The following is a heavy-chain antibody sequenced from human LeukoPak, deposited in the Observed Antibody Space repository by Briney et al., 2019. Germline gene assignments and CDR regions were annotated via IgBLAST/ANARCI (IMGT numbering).Heavy chain of an antibody. CDR1: GFTVNNNY. D-gene: IGHD3-10*01. J-gene: IGHJ4*02. CDR3: ARSPDGVDY. V-gene: IGHV3-53*01. Sequence: PGGSLRLSCAASGFTVNNNYMSWVRQAPGKGLEWVSVIYSGDITYYADSVKGRFTISRDNAKNSLYLQMNSLRAEDTAVYYCARSPDGVDYWGQGTLVTVSS. CDR2: IYSGDIT.